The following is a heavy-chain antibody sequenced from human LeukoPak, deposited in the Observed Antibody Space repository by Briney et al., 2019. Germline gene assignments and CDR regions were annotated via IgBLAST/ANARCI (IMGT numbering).Heavy chain of an antibody. V-gene: IGHV1-2*02. D-gene: IGHD3-16*01. CDR3: ARDPTPPWYDFVWGTLGDV. CDR1: GYTFTGYY. Sequence: ASVKVSCKASGYTFTGYYMHWVRQAPGHGLEWMGWINPNSGGTNYAQKFQGRVTMTRDTSISTAYMELSRLRSDDTAVYYCARDPTPPWYDFVWGTLGDVWGKRDTGTVSS. CDR2: INPNSGGT. J-gene: IGHJ6*01.